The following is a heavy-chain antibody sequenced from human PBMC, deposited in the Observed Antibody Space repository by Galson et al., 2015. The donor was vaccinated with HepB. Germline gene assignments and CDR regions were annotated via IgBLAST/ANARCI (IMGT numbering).Heavy chain of an antibody. Sequence: SLRLSCAFSGFSFRTYAMFWVRKAPVKGLEYVSGISSDGTRTYYVDSVRGRSTISRDTSKNTMYLQMSSLRPEDTAVYYCVKDLGWVDDYWGQGTLVTVSS. D-gene: IGHD3-3*01. CDR1: GFSFRTYA. CDR3: VKDLGWVDDY. CDR2: ISSDGTRT. J-gene: IGHJ4*02. V-gene: IGHV3-64D*06.